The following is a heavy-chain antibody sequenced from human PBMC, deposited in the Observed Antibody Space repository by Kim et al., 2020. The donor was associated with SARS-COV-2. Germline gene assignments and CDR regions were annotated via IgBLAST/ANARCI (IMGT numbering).Heavy chain of an antibody. J-gene: IGHJ3*02. Sequence: SVKVSCKASGGTFSSYAISWVRQVPGQGLEWMGGIIPIFGTANYAQKFQGRVTITADESTSTAYMELSSLRSEDTAVYYCARALWYNWNETRYHAFDIWGQGTMVTVSS. CDR3: ARALWYNWNETRYHAFDI. CDR2: IIPIFGTA. D-gene: IGHD1-20*01. V-gene: IGHV1-69*13. CDR1: GGTFSSYA.